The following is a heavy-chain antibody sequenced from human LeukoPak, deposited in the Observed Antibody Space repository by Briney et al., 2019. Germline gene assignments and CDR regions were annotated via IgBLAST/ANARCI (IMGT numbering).Heavy chain of an antibody. CDR3: AKWLGGWFLSSMYYFDY. Sequence: GGSLRLSCAASGFTFSSYGMHWVRQAPGKGLEWVAVISYDGSNKYYADSVKGRFTISRDTSKNTLYLQMNSLRAEDTAVYYCAKWLGGWFLSSMYYFDYWGQGTLVTVSS. V-gene: IGHV3-30*18. CDR1: GFTFSSYG. CDR2: ISYDGSNK. J-gene: IGHJ4*02. D-gene: IGHD3-10*01.